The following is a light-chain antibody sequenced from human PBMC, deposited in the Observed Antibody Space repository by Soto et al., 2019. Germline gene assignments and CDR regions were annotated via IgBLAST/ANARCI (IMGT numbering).Light chain of an antibody. J-gene: IGLJ2*01. CDR1: SSDVGGYDF. CDR3: SSYTSGSTLVL. CDR2: DVI. V-gene: IGLV2-14*03. Sequence: QSALTQPASVSGSPGQSITISCTGTSSDVGGYDFVSWYQHHPGKAPKLMIYDVISRPSGVSNRFSGSKSGNTASLTISGLQAEDEADYYCSSYTSGSTLVLFGGGTQLTVL.